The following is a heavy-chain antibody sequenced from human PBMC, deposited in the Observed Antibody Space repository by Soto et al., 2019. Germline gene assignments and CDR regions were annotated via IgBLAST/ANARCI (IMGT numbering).Heavy chain of an antibody. CDR1: GGSISSGDYY. CDR2: IYYSGST. D-gene: IGHD3-10*01. V-gene: IGHV4-30-4*01. J-gene: IGHJ5*02. CDR3: ARGDYGSGTGP. Sequence: PSETLSLTCTVSGGSISSGDYYWSWIRQPPGKGLEWIGYIYYSGSTYYNPPLKSRVTISVDTSKNQFSLKLSSVTAADTAVYYCARGDYGSGTGPWGQGTLVTVSS.